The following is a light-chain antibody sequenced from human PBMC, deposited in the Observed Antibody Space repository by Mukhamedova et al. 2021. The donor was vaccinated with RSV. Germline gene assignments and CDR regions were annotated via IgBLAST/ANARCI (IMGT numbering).Light chain of an antibody. J-gene: IGKJ2*01. CDR2: GAS. CDR3: QQYGSSPRYT. Sequence: GASSRATGIPDRFSGSGSGTDFTLTISRLEHEDFAVYYCQQYGSSPRYTFGQGTKLEIK. V-gene: IGKV3-20*01.